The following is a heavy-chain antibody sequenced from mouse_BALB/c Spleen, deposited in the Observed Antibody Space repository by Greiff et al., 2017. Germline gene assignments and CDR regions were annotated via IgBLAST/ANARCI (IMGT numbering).Heavy chain of an antibody. V-gene: IGHV5-17*02. CDR1: GFTFSSFG. J-gene: IGHJ3*01. CDR2: ISSGSSTI. CDR3: ARAQNYRYDSGTRPFAY. D-gene: IGHD2-14*01. Sequence: EVMLVESGGGLVQPGGSRKLSCAASGFTFSSFGMHWVRQAPEKGLEWVAYISSGSSTIYYADTVKGRFTISRDNPKNTLFLQMTSLRSEDTAMYYCARAQNYRYDSGTRPFAYWGQGTLVTVSA.